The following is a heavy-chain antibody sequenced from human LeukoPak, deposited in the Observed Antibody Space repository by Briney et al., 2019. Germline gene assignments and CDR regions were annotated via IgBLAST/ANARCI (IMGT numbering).Heavy chain of an antibody. CDR3: ARTNLVHYYDSSGYIAL. V-gene: IGHV4-39*01. CDR1: GGSISSSSYY. D-gene: IGHD3-22*01. CDR2: IYYSGST. Sequence: SETLSLTCTVSGGSISSSSYYWGWIRQPPGKGLEWIGSIYYSGSTYYNPSLKSRVTISVDTSKNQFSLKLSSVTAADTAVYYCARTNLVHYYDSSGYIALWAQGTLVTVSS. J-gene: IGHJ4*02.